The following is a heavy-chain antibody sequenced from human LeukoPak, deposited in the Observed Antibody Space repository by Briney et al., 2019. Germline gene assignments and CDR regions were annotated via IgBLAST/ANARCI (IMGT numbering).Heavy chain of an antibody. CDR2: IYYSGST. CDR1: GGSISSSNYY. D-gene: IGHD3-10*01. J-gene: IGHJ4*02. Sequence: PSETLSLTCTVSGGSISSSNYYWGWIRQPPGKGLEWIGRIYYSGSTYYNPSLKSRVTISVDTSKNQFSLKLSSVTAADTAVYYCARAITMVRGVIITGFDYWGQGTLVTVSS. CDR3: ARAITMVRGVIITGFDY. V-gene: IGHV4-39*01.